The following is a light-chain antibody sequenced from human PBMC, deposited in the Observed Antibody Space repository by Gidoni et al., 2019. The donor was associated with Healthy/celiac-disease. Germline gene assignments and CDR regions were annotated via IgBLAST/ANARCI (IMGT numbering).Light chain of an antibody. V-gene: IGLV1-40*01. Sequence: QSVLTQPPSVSGAPGQRVTISCTGSSSNIGAGYDVHWYQQLPGTAPKLLIYGNSNRPSGVPDRFSGSKSGTSASLAITGLQAEDEAVYYCQSYDSSLSVPWVFGGGTKLTVL. J-gene: IGLJ3*02. CDR1: SSNIGAGYD. CDR2: GNS. CDR3: QSYDSSLSVPWV.